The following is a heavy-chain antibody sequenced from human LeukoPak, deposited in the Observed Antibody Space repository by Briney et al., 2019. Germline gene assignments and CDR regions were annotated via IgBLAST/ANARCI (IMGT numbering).Heavy chain of an antibody. CDR3: AKDRRAVAGTIDY. CDR2: IRYDGSNK. CDR1: GFTFSNAW. J-gene: IGHJ4*02. V-gene: IGHV3-30*02. D-gene: IGHD6-19*01. Sequence: PGGSLRLSCAASGFTFSNAWMSWVRQAPGKGLEWVAFIRYDGSNKYYADSVKGRFTISRDNSKNTLYLQMNSLRAEDTAVYYCAKDRRAVAGTIDYWGQGTLVTVSS.